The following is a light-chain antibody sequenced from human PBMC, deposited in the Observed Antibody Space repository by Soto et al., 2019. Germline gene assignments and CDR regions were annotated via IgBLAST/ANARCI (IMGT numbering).Light chain of an antibody. J-gene: IGKJ1*01. CDR1: QSVLSSSNNKNY. CDR3: QQYYSTPWT. CDR2: WAS. V-gene: IGKV4-1*01. Sequence: DIVMTQSPESLAVSLGERATIICKSSQSVLSSSNNKNYLAWYQQKPGQPPKLLIYWASTRESGVPDRFSGSGSGTDFTLTISSLQAEDVAVYYCQQYYSTPWTFGQGTKVEIK.